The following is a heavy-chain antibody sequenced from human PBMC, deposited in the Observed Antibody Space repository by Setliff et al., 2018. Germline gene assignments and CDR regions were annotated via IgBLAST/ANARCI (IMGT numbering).Heavy chain of an antibody. Sequence: RASVKVSCKASGYTLSKYYMHWVRQAPGQGLEWMGIINPSGGLTKYAQKFQGRVTMTSDTSTNTVYLEVSSLRSEDTAVYYCARDRVWGTLDAFDIWGQGTMVT. CDR2: INPSGGLT. CDR3: ARDRVWGTLDAFDI. J-gene: IGHJ3*02. V-gene: IGHV1-46*01. D-gene: IGHD3-16*01. CDR1: GYTLSKYY.